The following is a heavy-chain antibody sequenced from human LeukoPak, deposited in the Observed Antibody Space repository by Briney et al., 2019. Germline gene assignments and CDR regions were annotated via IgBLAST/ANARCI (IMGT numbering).Heavy chain of an antibody. D-gene: IGHD6-6*01. CDR1: GGTFSSYA. CDR3: ASSSSLTNQLITLPDY. CDR2: IIPIFGTA. V-gene: IGHV1-69*13. Sequence: EASVKVSCKASGGTFSSYAISWVRQAPGQGLEWMGGIIPIFGTANYAQKFQGRVTITADESTSTAYMELSSLRSEDTAVYYCASSSSLTNQLITLPDYWGQGTLVTVSS. J-gene: IGHJ4*02.